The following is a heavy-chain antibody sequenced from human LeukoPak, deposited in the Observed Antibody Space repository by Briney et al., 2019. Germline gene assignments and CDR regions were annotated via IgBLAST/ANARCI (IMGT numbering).Heavy chain of an antibody. CDR1: GGSIGSSSYY. Sequence: SEALSLTCTVSGGSIGSSSYYWGWIRQPPGKGLEWIGSIYYSGSTYYNPSLKSRVTISVDTSKNQFSLKLSSVTATDTAVYYCASSGYSSSWYRVGYWGQGTLVTVSS. CDR2: IYYSGST. J-gene: IGHJ4*02. D-gene: IGHD6-13*01. CDR3: ASSGYSSSWYRVGY. V-gene: IGHV4-39*07.